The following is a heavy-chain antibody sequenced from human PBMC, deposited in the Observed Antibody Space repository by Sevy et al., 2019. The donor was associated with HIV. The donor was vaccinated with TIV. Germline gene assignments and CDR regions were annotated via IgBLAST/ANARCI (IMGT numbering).Heavy chain of an antibody. CDR3: ARAPPVRSGDDSLNWFDP. V-gene: IGHV4-59*01. CDR1: GGSISAYH. J-gene: IGHJ5*02. Sequence: SETLFLTCTVSGGSISAYHWSWIRQPPGKGLEYIGYIHYTGTTNYNPSLKSRVTISVDTSKNQFSLKLSSVTAADTALYYCARAPPVRSGDDSLNWFDPWGQGTLVTVSS. CDR2: IHYTGTT. D-gene: IGHD5-12*01.